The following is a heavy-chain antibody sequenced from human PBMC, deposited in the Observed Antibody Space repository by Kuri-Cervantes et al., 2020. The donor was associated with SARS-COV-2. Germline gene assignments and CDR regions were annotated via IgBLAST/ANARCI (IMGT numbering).Heavy chain of an antibody. CDR3: VRDGDHWNFDY. V-gene: IGHV3-23*01. CDR1: GFTFSSYA. CDR2: VSGGGGTT. Sequence: GGSLRLSCAASGFTFSSYAMHWVRQAPGKGLEWVSGVSGGGGTTYYADSVKGRFTISRDNAKNMLFLQMNSLRAEDTAVYYCVRDGDHWNFDYWGQGTLVTVSS. J-gene: IGHJ4*02. D-gene: IGHD1-1*01.